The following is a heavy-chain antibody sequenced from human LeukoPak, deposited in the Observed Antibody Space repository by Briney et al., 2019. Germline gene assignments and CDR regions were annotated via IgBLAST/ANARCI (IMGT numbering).Heavy chain of an antibody. CDR2: IYYSGST. Sequence: PSQTLSLTCTVSGGSISSYYWSWIRQPPGKGLEWIGYIYYSGSTNYNPSLKSRVTISVDTSKNQFSLKLSSVTAADTAVYYCARGSYGGLPSHWGQGTLVTVSS. V-gene: IGHV4-59*12. J-gene: IGHJ4*02. CDR1: GGSISSYY. D-gene: IGHD4-23*01. CDR3: ARGSYGGLPSH.